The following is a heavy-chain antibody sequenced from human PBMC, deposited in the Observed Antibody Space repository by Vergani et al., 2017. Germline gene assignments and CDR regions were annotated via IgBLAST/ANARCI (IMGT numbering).Heavy chain of an antibody. J-gene: IGHJ3*02. CDR3: ARLGDYYDSSGYYGYAFDI. D-gene: IGHD3-22*01. CDR2: IYHSGST. Sequence: QLQLQESGSGLVKPSQTLSLTCAVSGGSISSGGYSWSWIRQPPGKGLEWIGYIYHSGSTYYNPSLKSRVTISVDRSKNQFSLKLSSVTAADTAVYYCARLGDYYDSSGYYGYAFDIWGQGTMVTVSS. CDR1: GGSISSGGYS. V-gene: IGHV4-30-2*01.